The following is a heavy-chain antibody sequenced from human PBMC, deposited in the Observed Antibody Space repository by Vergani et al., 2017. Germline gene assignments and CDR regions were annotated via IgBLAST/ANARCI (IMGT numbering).Heavy chain of an antibody. CDR1: GGTFSSYA. CDR3: AREGVPIVVVPAARRYFDL. J-gene: IGHJ2*01. V-gene: IGHV1-69*01. D-gene: IGHD2-2*01. CDR2: IIPIFGTA. Sequence: QVQLVQSGAEVKKPGSSVKVSCKASGGTFSSYAISWVRQAPGQGLEWMGGIIPIFGTANYARKFQGRVTITADESTSTAYMELSSLRSEDTAVYYCAREGVPIVVVPAARRYFDLWGRGTLVTVSS.